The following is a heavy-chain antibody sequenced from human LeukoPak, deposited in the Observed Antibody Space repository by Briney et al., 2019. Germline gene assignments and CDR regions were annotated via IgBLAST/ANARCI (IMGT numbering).Heavy chain of an antibody. CDR1: GYTFTSYA. D-gene: IGHD3-10*01. CDR3: AREGPRLLWFGERGAFDI. V-gene: IGHV1-3*01. CDR2: INAGNGNT. Sequence: ASVKVSCKASGYTFTSYAMHWVRQAPGQRLEWMGWINAGNGNTKYSQKFQGRVTITRDTSASTAYMELSSLRSEDPAVYYCAREGPRLLWFGERGAFDIWGQGTMVTVSS. J-gene: IGHJ3*02.